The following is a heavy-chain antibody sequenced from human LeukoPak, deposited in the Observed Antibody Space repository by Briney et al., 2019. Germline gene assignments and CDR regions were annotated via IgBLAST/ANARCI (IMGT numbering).Heavy chain of an antibody. CDR2: IYYNGYT. V-gene: IGHV4-59*01. J-gene: IGHJ4*02. CDR1: GGSFSGYY. Sequence: SETLSLTCAVYGGSFSGYYWSWIRQPPGKGLEWIGYIYYNGYTDYNPSLKSRVTISLNTSKNQFSLKLSSVTAADTAVDYCARDRHWTNDWVFDYWGQGTLVTVSS. D-gene: IGHD1/OR15-1a*01. CDR3: ARDRHWTNDWVFDY.